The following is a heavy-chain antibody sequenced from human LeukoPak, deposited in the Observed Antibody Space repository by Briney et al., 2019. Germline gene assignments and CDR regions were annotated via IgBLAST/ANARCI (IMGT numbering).Heavy chain of an antibody. CDR3: ARGWLAETTVVTPYNY. CDR1: GGTFRSNA. V-gene: IGHV1-69*13. J-gene: IGHJ4*02. Sequence: SVKVSCKASGGTFRSNAISWVRQAPGQGLEWMGGFTPIFGTANYAQKFQGRVTITAVESMSTAYMELSSLRSEDTAVYYCARGWLAETTVVTPYNYWGQGTLVTVSS. CDR2: FTPIFGTA. D-gene: IGHD4-23*01.